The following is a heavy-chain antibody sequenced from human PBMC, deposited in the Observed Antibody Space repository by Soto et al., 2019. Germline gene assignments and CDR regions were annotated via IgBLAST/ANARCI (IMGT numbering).Heavy chain of an antibody. J-gene: IGHJ5*02. Sequence: SVKVSCQAFGGTLCNYSISWVRQAPGQGLEWVGGIIPIFGTANYAQKFQGRVTITADESTSTAYMELSSLRSEDTAVYYCARQCSSTSCYSVDTARGWFDPWGQGTLVTVSS. CDR1: GGTLCNYS. D-gene: IGHD2-2*01. CDR3: ARQCSSTSCYSVDTARGWFDP. CDR2: IIPIFGTA. V-gene: IGHV1-69*13.